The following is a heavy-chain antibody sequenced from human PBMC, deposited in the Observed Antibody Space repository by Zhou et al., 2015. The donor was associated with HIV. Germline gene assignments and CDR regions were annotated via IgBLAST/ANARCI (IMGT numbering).Heavy chain of an antibody. CDR2: IIPSIGPP. D-gene: IGHD3-16*01. Sequence: QVHLVQSGAEMRKSGSSVTISCKSSGGNFFTDAMSWVRQAPGQGLEWMGGIIPSIGPPFMAKKFKGRVSMTVDESNNMVYMELTSLTSHDTALYFCVRVWPGGLLFDGVWGQGSRVTVSS. CDR3: VRVWPGGLLFDGV. CDR1: GGNFFTDA. V-gene: IGHV1-69*01. J-gene: IGHJ4*02.